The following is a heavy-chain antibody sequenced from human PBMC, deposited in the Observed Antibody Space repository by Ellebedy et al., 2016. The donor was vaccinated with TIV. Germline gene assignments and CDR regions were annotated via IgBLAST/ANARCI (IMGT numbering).Heavy chain of an antibody. V-gene: IGHV4-59*13. J-gene: IGHJ4*02. D-gene: IGHD4-23*01. CDR2: IYSSGST. CDR1: GGSISSYY. CDR3: ARDRHLTR. Sequence: SETLSLXCTVSGGSISSYYWSWIRQPPGKGLEWIGYIYSSGSTNYNPSLKSRVTISVDTSKNQFSLKLSSVTAADTAVYYCARDRHLTRWGQGTLVTVSS.